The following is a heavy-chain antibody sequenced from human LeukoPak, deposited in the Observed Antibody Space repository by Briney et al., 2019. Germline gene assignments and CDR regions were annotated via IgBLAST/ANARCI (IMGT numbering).Heavy chain of an antibody. D-gene: IGHD3-3*01. J-gene: IGHJ3*02. Sequence: GGSLRLSCAASGLTFVNFGMTWVRQAPGKGLEWVSAISGSAVITFYADSVKGRFTISRDNSKNTLYLQMNSLRTEDTALYYCAKSRLSGINDAFDIWGQGTMVTVSS. CDR3: AKSRLSGINDAFDI. V-gene: IGHV3-23*01. CDR1: GLTFVNFG. CDR2: ISGSAVIT.